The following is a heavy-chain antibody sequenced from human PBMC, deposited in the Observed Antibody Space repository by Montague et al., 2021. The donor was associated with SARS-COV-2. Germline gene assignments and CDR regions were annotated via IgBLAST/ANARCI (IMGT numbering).Heavy chain of an antibody. CDR1: GFSLSTSGMC. D-gene: IGHD3-9*01. Sequence: PALVKPTQTLTLTCTFSGFSLSTSGMCVSWIRQPPGKALEWLALIDWDDDKYYSTSLKTRLTISKDTSKNQVVLTMTNMDPVDTATYYCARNRYFGILYYYDGMDVWGQGTTVTVSS. J-gene: IGHJ6*02. CDR3: ARNRYFGILYYYDGMDV. CDR2: IDWDDDK. V-gene: IGHV2-70*01.